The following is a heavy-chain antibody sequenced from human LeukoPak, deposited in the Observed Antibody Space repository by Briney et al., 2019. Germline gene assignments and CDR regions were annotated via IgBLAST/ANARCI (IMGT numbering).Heavy chain of an antibody. V-gene: IGHV4-34*01. CDR1: GGSFSGYY. CDR2: INHSGST. J-gene: IGHJ4*02. D-gene: IGHD4-17*01. CDR3: ARGGGDVGYFDY. Sequence: SETLSLTCAFYGGSFSGYYWSWIRQPPGKGLEGIGEINHSGSTNYNPSLKSRVTISVDSSKNQFSLKLSSVTGAATAVYYCARGGGDVGYFDYWGQGTLVTVSS.